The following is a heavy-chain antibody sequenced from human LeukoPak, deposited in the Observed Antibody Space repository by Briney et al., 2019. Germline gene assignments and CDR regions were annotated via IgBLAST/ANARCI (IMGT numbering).Heavy chain of an antibody. V-gene: IGHV3-23*01. CDR1: GFTFSSYA. CDR2: ISGSGGST. D-gene: IGHD3-10*01. J-gene: IGHJ4*02. CDR3: ATQYYYGSGSYTPYFDY. Sequence: PGGSLRLSCAASGFTFSSYAMSWVRQAPGKGLKWVSVISGSGGSTYYADSVKGRFTISRDNSKNTLYLQMNSLRAEDTAVYYCATQYYYGSGSYTPYFDYWGQGTLVTVSS.